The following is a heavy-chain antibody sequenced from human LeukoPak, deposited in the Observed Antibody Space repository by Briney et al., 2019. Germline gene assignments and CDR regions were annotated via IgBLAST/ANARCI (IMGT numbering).Heavy chain of an antibody. J-gene: IGHJ4*02. D-gene: IGHD2-15*01. Sequence: PGGSLRLSCAASGFTFSSYSMHWVRQPPGKGLEWVALISSDGINEYHADSVRGRFTISRDNSKNTMHLQMNSLRAEDTAVYYCVRGLLAARDYWGQGTLVTVSS. CDR2: ISSDGINE. V-gene: IGHV3-30*01. CDR3: VRGLLAARDY. CDR1: GFTFSSYS.